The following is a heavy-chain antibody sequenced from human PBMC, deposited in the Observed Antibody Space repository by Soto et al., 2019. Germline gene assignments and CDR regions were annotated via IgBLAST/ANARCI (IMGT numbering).Heavy chain of an antibody. CDR2: ISAYNGNT. CDR3: ARERGTYYDFWSGYKTLCGCDY. V-gene: IGHV1-18*01. CDR1: GYTFTSYG. D-gene: IGHD3-3*01. Sequence: QVQLVQSGAEVKKPGASVKVSCKASGYTFTSYGISWVRQAPGQGLEWMGWISAYNGNTNYAQKLQGRVTMTTDTATSTAYMELRSLGSDDTAVYYCARERGTYYDFWSGYKTLCGCDYWGQGTLVTVSS. J-gene: IGHJ4*02.